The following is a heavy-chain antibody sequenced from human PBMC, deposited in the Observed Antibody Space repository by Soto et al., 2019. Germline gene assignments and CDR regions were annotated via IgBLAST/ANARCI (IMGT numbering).Heavy chain of an antibody. V-gene: IGHV3-53*02. CDR2: LYSSGTT. J-gene: IGHJ6*02. CDR1: GFSVTNSY. CDR3: ARDWSKFSYNYPSSYAMDA. D-gene: IGHD5-18*01. Sequence: EVQLVETGGGLIQPGGSLRLSCTVSGFSVTNSYINWVRQAPGKGLEWVAILYSSGTTYYADSVRGRFTVSRDDSKNTLFLHMNSLRADDTAVYYCARDWSKFSYNYPSSYAMDAWGQGTTVTVSS.